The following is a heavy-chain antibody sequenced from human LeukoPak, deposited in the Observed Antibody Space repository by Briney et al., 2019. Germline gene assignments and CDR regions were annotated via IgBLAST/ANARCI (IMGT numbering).Heavy chain of an antibody. D-gene: IGHD2-8*01. CDR3: AREGRVGAHNTNHWAFDY. Sequence: GGSLRLSCAASGFTFSSYAVHSVRQAPGKGLEWVTLISYDGSKEDFADSVKGRFTNSRDNSKNTVYLQMSNPRVDDTAVYYCAREGRVGAHNTNHWAFDYWGQGPLVTVSA. V-gene: IGHV3-30*04. CDR2: ISYDGSKE. J-gene: IGHJ4*02. CDR1: GFTFSSYA.